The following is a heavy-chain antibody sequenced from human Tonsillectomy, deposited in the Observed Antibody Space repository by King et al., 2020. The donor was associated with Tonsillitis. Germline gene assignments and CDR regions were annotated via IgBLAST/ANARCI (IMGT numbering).Heavy chain of an antibody. J-gene: IGHJ6*03. CDR3: ARGIVVPDAIGGYYYYMDV. V-gene: IGHV1-69*04. D-gene: IGHD2-2*02. CDR1: GGTFSSYA. CDR2: IIPILGIA. Sequence: QLVQSGAEVKKPGSSVKVSCKASGGTFSSYAISWVRQAPGQGLEWMGRIIPILGIANYAQKFQGRVTITADKSTSTAYMELSSLRSEDTAVYYCARGIVVPDAIGGYYYYMDVWGKGTTVTVSS.